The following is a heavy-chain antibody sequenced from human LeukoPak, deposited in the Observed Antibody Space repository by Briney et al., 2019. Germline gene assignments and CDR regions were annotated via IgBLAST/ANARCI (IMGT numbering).Heavy chain of an antibody. Sequence: GGSLRLSCAASGFTFSSYAMSWVRQAPGKGLEWVSAISGSGGSTYYADSVKGRFTISRDNSKNTLYLQMNSLRAEDTAVYYCARDKAAAVPAEYFQHWGQGTLVTVSS. CDR3: ARDKAAAVPAEYFQH. D-gene: IGHD6-13*01. CDR1: GFTFSSYA. V-gene: IGHV3-23*01. J-gene: IGHJ1*01. CDR2: ISGSGGST.